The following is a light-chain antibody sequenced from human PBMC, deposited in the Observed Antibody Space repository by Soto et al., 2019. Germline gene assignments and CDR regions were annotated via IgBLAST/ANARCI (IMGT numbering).Light chain of an antibody. CDR2: AAS. Sequence: MTQSRCTSAVSVCLQLLLHCRASQRVSSRFAWYQQQPGEAHRLLIYAASAMASGIPVRFSGSGSGTNFTLTIASLQSDDFATYHCHQYENFSGTSGQGTKVDIK. CDR1: QRVSSR. CDR3: HQYENFSGT. J-gene: IGKJ1*01. V-gene: IGKV3-15*01.